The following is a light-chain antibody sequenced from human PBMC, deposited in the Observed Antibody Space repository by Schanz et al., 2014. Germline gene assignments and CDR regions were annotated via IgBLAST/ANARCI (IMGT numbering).Light chain of an antibody. V-gene: IGKV3-11*01. Sequence: EIVLTQSPATLSLSPGERATLSCRASQRLTSYLAWYQQKPGQAPRLLIYDASTRATGIPARFSGSGSGTDFTLTIDSLEPEDFALYYCQQYGSSPPCTFGQGTKLEIK. CDR1: QRLTSY. CDR2: DAS. J-gene: IGKJ2*02. CDR3: QQYGSSPPCT.